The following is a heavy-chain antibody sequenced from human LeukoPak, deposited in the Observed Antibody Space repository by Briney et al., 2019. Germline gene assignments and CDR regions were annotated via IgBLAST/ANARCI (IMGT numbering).Heavy chain of an antibody. Sequence: SETLSLTCAVYGGSFSGYYWSWIRQPPGKGLEWIGEINHSGSTNYNPSLKSRVTISVDTSKNQFSLKLSSVTAADTAVYYCARDSLWRSPIQNCSSTSCYGYYYYYYYMDVWGKGTTVTISS. CDR2: INHSGST. V-gene: IGHV4-34*01. CDR1: GGSFSGYY. J-gene: IGHJ6*03. D-gene: IGHD2-2*01. CDR3: ARDSLWRSPIQNCSSTSCYGYYYYYYYMDV.